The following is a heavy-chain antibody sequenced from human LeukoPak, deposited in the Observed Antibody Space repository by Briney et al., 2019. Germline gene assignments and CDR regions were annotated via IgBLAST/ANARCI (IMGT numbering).Heavy chain of an antibody. CDR3: ARDAIMDV. V-gene: IGHV3-48*01. D-gene: IGHD2-2*01. Sequence: GGCLRPSCAASGFTFSTYSMNWVRQAQRKGLEWVSYISSNGTTRYYADSVKGRFTISRDNAKNSLYLQMNSLRAEDTAVYYCARDAIMDVWGKGTTVTVSS. J-gene: IGHJ6*03. CDR1: GFTFSTYS. CDR2: ISSNGTTR.